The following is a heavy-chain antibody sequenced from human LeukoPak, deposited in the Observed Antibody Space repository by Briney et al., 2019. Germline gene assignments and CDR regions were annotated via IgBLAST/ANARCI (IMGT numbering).Heavy chain of an antibody. Sequence: GGSLRLSCAASGFTFSSYGMHWVRQAPGKGLEWVAVISYNGSNKYYADSVKGRFTISRDNSKNTLCLQMNSLRAEDTAVYYCAKDAAVFGVVNQFDYWGQGTLVTVSS. CDR3: AKDAAVFGVVNQFDY. V-gene: IGHV3-30*18. CDR2: ISYNGSNK. J-gene: IGHJ4*02. D-gene: IGHD3-3*01. CDR1: GFTFSSYG.